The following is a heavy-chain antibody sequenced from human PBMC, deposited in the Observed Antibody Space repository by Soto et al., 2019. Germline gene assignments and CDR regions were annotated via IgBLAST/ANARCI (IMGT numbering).Heavy chain of an antibody. J-gene: IGHJ4*02. Sequence: GSVKVSCKASGYTFTSYDMHWVRQAPGQRLEWMGWINAGNGNTKYSQKFQGRVTITADKSTSTAYMELSSLRSEDTAVYYCATEMPSVATTVPFDYWGQGTLVTVSS. CDR3: ATEMPSVATTVPFDY. CDR2: INAGNGNT. D-gene: IGHD5-12*01. V-gene: IGHV1-3*01. CDR1: GYTFTSYD.